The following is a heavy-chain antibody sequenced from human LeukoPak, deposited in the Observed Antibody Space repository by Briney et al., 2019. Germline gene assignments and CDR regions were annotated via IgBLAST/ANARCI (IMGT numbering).Heavy chain of an antibody. Sequence: ASVRVSCKASGYTFTTYPMNWVRQAPGQGLEWMGWINTNTGNPTYAQGFTGRFVFSLDTSVSTAYLQISSLKADDTAVYYCARDPYTSSSWYRGRANNWFDPWGQGTLVTVSS. V-gene: IGHV7-4-1*02. CDR3: ARDPYTSSSWYRGRANNWFDP. D-gene: IGHD6-13*01. CDR2: INTNTGNP. CDR1: GYTFTTYP. J-gene: IGHJ5*02.